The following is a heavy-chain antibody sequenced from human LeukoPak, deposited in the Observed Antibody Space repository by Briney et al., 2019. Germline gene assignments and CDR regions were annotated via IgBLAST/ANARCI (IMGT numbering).Heavy chain of an antibody. D-gene: IGHD5-24*01. CDR2: ISRNSDNI. J-gene: IGHJ5*02. V-gene: IGHV3-9*01. CDR1: GFTFDDYG. CDR3: AKTTSPDVGMALYNWFDR. Sequence: GGSLRLSCAASGFTFDDYGMSWVRHAPGKGLEWVSGISRNSDNIDYADSVKGRFTISRDNAKNSLYLQMNSLRAEDAALYYCAKTTSPDVGMALYNWFDRWGQGTLVTVSS.